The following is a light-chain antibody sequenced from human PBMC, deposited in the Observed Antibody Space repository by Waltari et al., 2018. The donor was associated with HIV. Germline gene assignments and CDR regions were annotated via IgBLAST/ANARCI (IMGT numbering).Light chain of an antibody. CDR3: HQYGDSSLMT. J-gene: IGKJ3*01. Sequence: ILLLQSPDSLSLSAGETATLSCRVSQTVSNDNLAWYQQRPGQAPRLLMYRASTRAAAIPDRFSGGGSGTDFTLTISSLEPDDFAVYYCHQYGDSSLMTFGPGTTVDL. V-gene: IGKV3-20*01. CDR2: RAS. CDR1: QTVSNDN.